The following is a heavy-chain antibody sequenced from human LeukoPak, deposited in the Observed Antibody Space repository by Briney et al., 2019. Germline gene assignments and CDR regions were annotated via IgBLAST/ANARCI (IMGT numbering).Heavy chain of an antibody. J-gene: IGHJ4*02. CDR2: IYYSGST. CDR3: ARVAGKQLAYFDY. V-gene: IGHV4-31*03. CDR1: GGSISSGGYY. Sequence: PSQTLSLTCTVSGGSISSGGYYWGWIRQHPGKGLEWIGYIYYSGSTYYNPSLKSRVTISVDTSKNQFSLKLSSVTAADTAVYYCARVAGKQLAYFDYWGQGTLVTVSS. D-gene: IGHD6-6*01.